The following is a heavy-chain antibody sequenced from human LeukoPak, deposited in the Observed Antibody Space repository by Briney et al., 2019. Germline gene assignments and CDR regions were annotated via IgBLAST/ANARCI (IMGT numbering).Heavy chain of an antibody. CDR2: FWAHGRSQ. Sequence: GGSLRLSCTTSGFILSNHGMHWVRQAPGKGLEWVAVFWAHGRSQYYADSVKGRFSISRDISRSTVHLQMNSLRAEDTAIYYCARLNRVASGSDSFDSWGQGTLVTVSS. J-gene: IGHJ4*02. CDR3: ARLNRVASGSDSFDS. V-gene: IGHV3-33*01. CDR1: GFILSNHG. D-gene: IGHD3-10*01.